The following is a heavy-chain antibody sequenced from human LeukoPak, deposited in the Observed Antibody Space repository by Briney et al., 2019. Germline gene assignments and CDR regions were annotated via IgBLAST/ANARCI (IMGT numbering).Heavy chain of an antibody. CDR2: INRGGST. J-gene: IGHJ3*02. Sequence: SETLSLTCTVYGGSFSGYHWSWIRQPPGKGLEWIGEINRGGSTNYNPSLKSRVTISVDTSKNQFSLKLSSVTAADTAVYYCARQQVVVVSEAAGTGIWGQGTMVTVSS. CDR1: GGSFSGYH. CDR3: ARQQVVVVSEAAGTGI. D-gene: IGHD2-2*01. V-gene: IGHV4-34*01.